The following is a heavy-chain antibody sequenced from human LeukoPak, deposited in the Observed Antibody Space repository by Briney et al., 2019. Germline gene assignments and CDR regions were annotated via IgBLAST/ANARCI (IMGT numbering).Heavy chain of an antibody. CDR2: ISWNSGSI. CDR1: GFTFDDYA. CDR3: AKDLGQGYYYYYGMDV. Sequence: GGSLRLSCAASGFTFDDYAMHWVRQAPGKGLEWVSGISWNSGSIGYADSVRGRFTISRDNAKNSLYLQMNSLRAEDTALYYCAKDLGQGYYYYYGMDVWGQGTTVTVSS. V-gene: IGHV3-9*01. J-gene: IGHJ6*02.